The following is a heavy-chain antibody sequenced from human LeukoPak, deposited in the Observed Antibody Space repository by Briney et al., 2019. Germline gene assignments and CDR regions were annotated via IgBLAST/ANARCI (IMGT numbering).Heavy chain of an antibody. CDR1: GGSISRNH. V-gene: IGHV4-59*01. J-gene: IGHJ4*02. CDR2: IYYTGDT. Sequence: SETLSLTCSVSGGSISRNHWNWIRWAPGKGLEWIGYIYYTGDTNYNPSLNSRVTISIDLSKNQFSLNLRSVTAADTAVYYCARDKVPGDYWGQGTLVTVSS. CDR3: ARDKVPGDY.